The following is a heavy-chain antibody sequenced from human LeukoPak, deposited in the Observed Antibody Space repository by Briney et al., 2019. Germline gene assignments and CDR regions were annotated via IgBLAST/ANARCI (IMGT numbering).Heavy chain of an antibody. CDR3: ARDLITMVRGVISYYMDV. Sequence: SETLSLTCTVSGGSISSYYWSWIRQPAGKGLEWIGRIYTSGSTNYNPSLKSRVTMSVDTSKNQFSLKLSSVTAADTAVYYCARDLITMVRGVISYYMDVWGKGTTVTISS. D-gene: IGHD3-10*01. CDR2: IYTSGST. CDR1: GGSISSYY. V-gene: IGHV4-4*07. J-gene: IGHJ6*03.